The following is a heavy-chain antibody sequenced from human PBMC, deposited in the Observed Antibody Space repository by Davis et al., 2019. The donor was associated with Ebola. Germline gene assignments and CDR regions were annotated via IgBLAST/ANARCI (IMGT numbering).Heavy chain of an antibody. D-gene: IGHD2-21*02. CDR3: ARGATLTRDYFDY. CDR2: ISSNGGST. V-gene: IGHV3-64*01. CDR1: GFTFSSYA. J-gene: IGHJ4*02. Sequence: PGGSLRLSCAASGFTFSSYAMHWVRQAPGKGLEYVSAISSNGGSTYYANSVKGRFTISRDNSKNTLYLQMGSLRDEDTAVYYCARGATLTRDYFDYWGQGTLVTVSS.